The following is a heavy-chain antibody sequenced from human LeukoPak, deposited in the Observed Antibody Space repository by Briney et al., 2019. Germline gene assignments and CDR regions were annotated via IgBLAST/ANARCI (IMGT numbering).Heavy chain of an antibody. CDR1: GYTFTGYY. V-gene: IGHV1-2*02. CDR2: INPNSGGT. CDR3: ARDSALEANYDFWSGFNWFDP. D-gene: IGHD3-3*01. Sequence: GASVKVSCKASGYTFTGYYMHWVRQAPGQGLEWMGWINPNSGGTNYAQKFQGRVTMTRDTSISTAYMELSRLRSDDTAVYYCARDSALEANYDFWSGFNWFDPWGQGTLVTVSS. J-gene: IGHJ5*02.